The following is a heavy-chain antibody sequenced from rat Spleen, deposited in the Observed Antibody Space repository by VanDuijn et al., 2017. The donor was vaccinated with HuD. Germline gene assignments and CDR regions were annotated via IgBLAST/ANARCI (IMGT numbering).Heavy chain of an antibody. Sequence: EVQLQESGPGLVKPSQSLSLTCSVTGHSITSGYRWNWIRKFPGNRLEWMGYVNSAGSTIYNPSLESRISISRDASKNQFFLQVDSVTTEDTATYYCARSDVTHYYLPFADWGQGTLVTVSS. J-gene: IGHJ3*01. D-gene: IGHD1-1*01. V-gene: IGHV3-3*01. CDR1: GHSITSGYR. CDR2: VNSAGST. CDR3: ARSDVTHYYLPFAD.